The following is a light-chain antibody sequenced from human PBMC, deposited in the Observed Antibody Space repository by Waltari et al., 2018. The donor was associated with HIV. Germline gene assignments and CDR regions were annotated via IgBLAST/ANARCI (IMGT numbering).Light chain of an antibody. CDR1: QSVSSSY. CDR3: QQYGSSPG. Sequence: EIVLTQSPGTLSLSPGERATLSCRASQSVSSSYLAWYQQKPGQAPRALIYGASSRATGIPDRFSGSGSGTDFTLTISRLEPEDFAVYYCQQYGSSPGFGGGTKVEIK. CDR2: GAS. V-gene: IGKV3-20*01. J-gene: IGKJ4*01.